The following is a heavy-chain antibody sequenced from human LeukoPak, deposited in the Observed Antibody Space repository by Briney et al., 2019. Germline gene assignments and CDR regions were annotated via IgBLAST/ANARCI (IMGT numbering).Heavy chain of an antibody. V-gene: IGHV3-23*01. CDR2: ISGSGGST. CDR3: VKDQGSGHGSYTWGSFDY. Sequence: GGSLRLSCAASRFTFSSSAMSWVRQAPGKGLEWVSTISGSGGSTYSADSVKGRFTISRDNSKNTLYLQMNSLRAEDTAIYYCVKDQGSGHGSYTWGSFDYWGLETRVTVSS. J-gene: IGHJ4*01. CDR1: RFTFSSSA. D-gene: IGHD3-10*01.